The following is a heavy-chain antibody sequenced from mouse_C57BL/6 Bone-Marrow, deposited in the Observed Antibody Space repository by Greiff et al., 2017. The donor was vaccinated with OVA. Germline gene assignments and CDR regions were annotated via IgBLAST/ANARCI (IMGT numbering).Heavy chain of an antibody. CDR3: ARVGSNYGDAMDY. CDR2: INPNNGGT. J-gene: IGHJ4*01. Sequence: EVQLQQSGPELVKPGASVKISCKASGYTFTDYYMNWVKQSHGKSLEWIGDINPNNGGTSSNQKFKGKATLTVDKSSSTAYLELRSRAAEDAAVYYCARVGSNYGDAMDYWGQGTSVTVSS. D-gene: IGHD2-5*01. CDR1: GYTFTDYY. V-gene: IGHV1-26*01.